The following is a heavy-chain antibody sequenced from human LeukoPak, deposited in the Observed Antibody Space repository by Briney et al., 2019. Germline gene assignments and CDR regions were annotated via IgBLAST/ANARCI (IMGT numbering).Heavy chain of an antibody. CDR3: ASRYCSSTSCAWDWFDP. D-gene: IGHD2-2*01. CDR2: IYYSGST. Sequence: SETLSLTCTVSGGSISSGDYYWSWIRQPPGKGLEWIGYIYYSGSTYYNPSLKSRVTISVDTSKNQFSLKLSSVTAADTAVYYCASRYCSSTSCAWDWFDPWGQGTLVTVSS. CDR1: GGSISSGDYY. V-gene: IGHV4-30-4*01. J-gene: IGHJ5*02.